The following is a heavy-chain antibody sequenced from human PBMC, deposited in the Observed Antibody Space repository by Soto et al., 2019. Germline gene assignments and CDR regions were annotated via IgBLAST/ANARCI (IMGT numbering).Heavy chain of an antibody. V-gene: IGHV4-59*08. J-gene: IGHJ4*02. D-gene: IGHD4-17*01. Sequence: SETLSLTCTVSGGSISSYYWSWIRQPPGKGLEWIGYIYYSGSTNYNPSLKSRVTISVDTSKNQFSLKLSSVTAADTSVYYCARRYGVYFDYWGQGTLVSVS. CDR2: IYYSGST. CDR3: ARRYGVYFDY. CDR1: GGSISSYY.